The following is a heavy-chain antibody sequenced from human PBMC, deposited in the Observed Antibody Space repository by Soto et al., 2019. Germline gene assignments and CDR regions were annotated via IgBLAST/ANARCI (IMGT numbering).Heavy chain of an antibody. V-gene: IGHV4-4*02. CDR3: ARELGHSTVTTTFDY. Sequence: PSETLSLTCAVSGGSISSSNWWSWVRQPPGKGLEWIGEIYHSGSTNYNPSLKSRVTISVDKSKNQFSLKLSSVTAADTAVYYCARELGHSTVTTTFDYWGQGTLVTV. D-gene: IGHD4-17*01. CDR2: IYHSGST. CDR1: GGSISSSNW. J-gene: IGHJ4*02.